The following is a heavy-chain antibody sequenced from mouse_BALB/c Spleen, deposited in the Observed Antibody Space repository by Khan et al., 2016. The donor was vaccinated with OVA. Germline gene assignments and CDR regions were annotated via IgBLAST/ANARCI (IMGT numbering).Heavy chain of an antibody. CDR2: ITYSGNT. D-gene: IGHD2-4*01. V-gene: IGHV3-2*02. CDR3: ARKDYCDDDPFPY. J-gene: IGHJ3*01. CDR1: GYSITSEYA. Sequence: EVQLVESGPGLVKPSQSLSLTCTVTGYSITSEYARNLIRQLPGNKLEWMGYITYSGNTSFNPSLKSRTSITRDTSKNQFFLQLNSVTTEDTATYYCARKDYCDDDPFPYWGQGTLVTVSA.